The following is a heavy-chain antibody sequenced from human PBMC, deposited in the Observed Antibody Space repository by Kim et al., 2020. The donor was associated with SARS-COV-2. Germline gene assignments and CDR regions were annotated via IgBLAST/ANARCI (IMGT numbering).Heavy chain of an antibody. CDR1: GFTFSSYA. CDR3: AKDRPLWFGELSGCFDY. CDR2: ISGSGGNT. V-gene: IGHV3-23*01. J-gene: IGHJ4*02. Sequence: GGSLRLSCAASGFTFSSYAMSWVRQAPGKGLEWVSAISGSGGNTYYADSGKGRFTISRDNTKNTLYLQMNSLIAEDTAVYYCAKDRPLWFGELSGCFDYWGQGTLVTVSS. D-gene: IGHD3-10*01.